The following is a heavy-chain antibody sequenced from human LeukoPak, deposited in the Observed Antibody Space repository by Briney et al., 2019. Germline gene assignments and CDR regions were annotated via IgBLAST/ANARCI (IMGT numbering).Heavy chain of an antibody. D-gene: IGHD3-3*01. CDR3: ARVITIFGVVMLGYFDY. Sequence: SETLSLTCAVSGGSISSGGYSWSWIWQPPGKGLEWIGYIYHSGSTYYNPSLKSRVTISVDRSKNQFSLKLSSVTAADTAVYYCARVITIFGVVMLGYFDYWGQGTLVTVSS. CDR2: IYHSGST. CDR1: GGSISSGGYS. V-gene: IGHV4-30-2*01. J-gene: IGHJ4*02.